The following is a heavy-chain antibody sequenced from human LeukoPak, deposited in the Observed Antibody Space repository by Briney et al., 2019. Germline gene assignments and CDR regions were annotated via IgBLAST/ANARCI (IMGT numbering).Heavy chain of an antibody. CDR2: IYYSGST. V-gene: IGHV4-59*01. CDR1: GGSISSYY. Sequence: KPSETLSLTCTVSGGSISSYYWSWIRQPPGKGLEWIGYIYYSGSTNYNPSLKSRVTISVDTSKNQFSLKLTSVTAADTAVYYCARDRHCSGGSCYPLDAFDIWGQGTMVTVSS. J-gene: IGHJ3*02. CDR3: ARDRHCSGGSCYPLDAFDI. D-gene: IGHD2-15*01.